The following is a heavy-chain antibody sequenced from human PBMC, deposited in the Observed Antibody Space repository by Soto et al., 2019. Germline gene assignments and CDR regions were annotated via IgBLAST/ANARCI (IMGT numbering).Heavy chain of an antibody. CDR3: ARDVTDFWSGHEGMDV. V-gene: IGHV4-31*03. J-gene: IGHJ6*02. D-gene: IGHD3-3*01. Sequence: PSETLSLTCPVSGGSISNGGYYWTWIRQHPGKGLEWIGYIYYSGSTYYNPSLKSRVTISVDTSKNQFSLKLTSVTAADTAVYYCARDVTDFWSGHEGMDVWGQGTTVTVSS. CDR1: GGSISNGGYY. CDR2: IYYSGST.